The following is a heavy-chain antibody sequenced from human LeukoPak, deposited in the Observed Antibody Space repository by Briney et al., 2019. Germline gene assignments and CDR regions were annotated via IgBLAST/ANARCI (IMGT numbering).Heavy chain of an antibody. CDR2: MNPNSGNT. D-gene: IGHD4-11*01. J-gene: IGHJ5*02. CDR3: ARGIGDYSNYDLWFDP. CDR1: GYTFTSYD. V-gene: IGHV1-8*01. Sequence: GASVKVSCKASGYTFTSYDINWVRQATGQGLEWMGWMNPNSGNTGYAQKFRGRVTMTRNTSISTAYMELSSLRSEDTAVYYCARGIGDYSNYDLWFDPWGQGTLVTVSS.